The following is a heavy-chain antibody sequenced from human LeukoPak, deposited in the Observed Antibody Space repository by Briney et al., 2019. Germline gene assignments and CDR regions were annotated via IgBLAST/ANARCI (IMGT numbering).Heavy chain of an antibody. J-gene: IGHJ5*02. CDR2: IRSKANSYAT. D-gene: IGHD1-26*01. Sequence: GGSLRLSCAASGFTFSGSAMHWVRQASGEGLEWVGRIRSKANSYATAYAASVKGRFTISRDDSKNTAYLQMNSLKTEDTAVYYCTRHRSGSSSTNWFDPWGQGTLVTVSS. CDR1: GFTFSGSA. CDR3: TRHRSGSSSTNWFDP. V-gene: IGHV3-73*01.